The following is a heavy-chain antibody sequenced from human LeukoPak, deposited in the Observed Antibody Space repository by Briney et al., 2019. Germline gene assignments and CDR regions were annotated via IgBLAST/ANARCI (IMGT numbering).Heavy chain of an antibody. J-gene: IGHJ4*02. CDR1: GYTFTGYY. CDR3: ARSTSCDY. Sequence: ASVKVSCKASGYTFTGYYMHWLRQAPGQGLEWMGWIDPKRGGTNYAQKFQGRVTVTRDTSISTAYMELSRLTSDDTAVYYCARSTSCDYWGQGTLVTVSS. V-gene: IGHV1-2*02. D-gene: IGHD2-2*01. CDR2: IDPKRGGT.